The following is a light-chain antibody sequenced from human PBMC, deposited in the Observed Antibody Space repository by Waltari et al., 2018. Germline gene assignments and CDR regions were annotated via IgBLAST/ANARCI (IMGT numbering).Light chain of an antibody. V-gene: IGLV2-14*01. CDR3: SSYGSSWNVI. Sequence: QSALTQPASVSGSPGQSITISCTGTSSDVGAYNIVSWYQQHPGKAPKLMIYEVTHRPSGVSYRFSGSKSGNTASLTISGLQTEDEADYYCSSYGSSWNVIFGGGTKLTVL. J-gene: IGLJ2*01. CDR1: SSDVGAYNI. CDR2: EVT.